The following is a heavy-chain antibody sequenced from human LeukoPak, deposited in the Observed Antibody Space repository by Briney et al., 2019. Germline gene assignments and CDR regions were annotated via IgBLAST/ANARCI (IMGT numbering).Heavy chain of an antibody. J-gene: IGHJ4*02. CDR1: GGSISSYY. CDR3: ASQYSSGWYRFDY. Sequence: PETLSLTCTVSGGSISSYYWSWIRQPPGKGLEWIGYIYYSGSTNYNPSLKSRVTISVDTSKNQFSLKLSSVTAADTAVYYCASQYSSGWYRFDYWGQGTLVTVSS. CDR2: IYYSGST. V-gene: IGHV4-59*08. D-gene: IGHD6-19*01.